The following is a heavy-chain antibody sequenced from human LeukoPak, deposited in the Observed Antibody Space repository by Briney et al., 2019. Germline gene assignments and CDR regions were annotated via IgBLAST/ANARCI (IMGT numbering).Heavy chain of an antibody. V-gene: IGHV4-61*02. D-gene: IGHD5-18*01. CDR1: GGSTSSGAYY. Sequence: SETLSLTCTVSGGSTSSGAYYWTWIRQPAGRGLEWIGRIYTTGRTNYDPSLESRVTISVDTSKNQFSLKLSSVTAADTAVYYCARVASYGYSYYFDYWGQGTLVTVSS. CDR2: IYTTGRT. J-gene: IGHJ4*02. CDR3: ARVASYGYSYYFDY.